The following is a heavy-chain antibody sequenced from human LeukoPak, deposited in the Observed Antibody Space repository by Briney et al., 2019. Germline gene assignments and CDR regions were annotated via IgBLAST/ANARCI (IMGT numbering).Heavy chain of an antibody. CDR1: TYISSDFG. Sequence: ASVKVSCKASTYISSDFGISWVRLAPGGGLKWMGWVNGDNGQTNYGHKFYGRVTMTMETSTNTASMELRGLRSDDTAIYYCARVYLYTTGWSAAYYYFMDVWGKGTTVIVSS. CDR3: ARVYLYTTGWSAAYYYFMDV. D-gene: IGHD3-16*02. J-gene: IGHJ6*03. V-gene: IGHV1-18*01. CDR2: VNGDNGQT.